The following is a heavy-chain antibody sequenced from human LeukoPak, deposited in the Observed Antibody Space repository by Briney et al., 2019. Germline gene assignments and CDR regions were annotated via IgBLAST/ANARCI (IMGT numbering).Heavy chain of an antibody. CDR2: INPNSGGT. V-gene: IGHV1-2*02. Sequence: ASVKVSCKASGYTFTGYYMHWVRQAPGQGLEWMGWINPNSGGTNYAQKFQGRVTMTRDTSISTAYMELSRLRSDDTAVYYRARESLNEYYDFWGGYYTGSYYYYGMDVWGQGTTVTVSS. CDR1: GYTFTGYY. J-gene: IGHJ6*02. D-gene: IGHD3-3*01. CDR3: ARESLNEYYDFWGGYYTGSYYYYGMDV.